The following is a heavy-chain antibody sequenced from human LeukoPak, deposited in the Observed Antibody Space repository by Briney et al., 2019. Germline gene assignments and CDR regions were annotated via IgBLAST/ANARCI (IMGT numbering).Heavy chain of an antibody. CDR1: GFTFSGSA. Sequence: GGSLRLSCAASGFTFSGSAMHWVRQAPGEGLEWVSYIGSSGSTIYYADCVKGRFTISRDNAKNSLYLQMNSLRAEDTAVYYCARDHHRRLYDSQARDTFDIWGQGTMVTVSS. CDR3: ARDHHRRLYDSQARDTFDI. J-gene: IGHJ3*02. D-gene: IGHD3-22*01. V-gene: IGHV3-48*01. CDR2: IGSSGSTI.